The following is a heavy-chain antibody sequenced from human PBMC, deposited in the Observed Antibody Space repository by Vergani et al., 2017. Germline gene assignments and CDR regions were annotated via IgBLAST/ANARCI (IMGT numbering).Heavy chain of an antibody. Sequence: EVELVQSGPEMRKPGESLKISCKGSEYSFGNYWIGWVRQMPGKGLEWMVIIYPADSDTRYSPSFQGQVTISAYKSISTAFLQWDSRKASDTALYYCARHTTYTDSWGQGTLVTVSS. J-gene: IGHJ4*02. CDR3: ARHTTYTDS. CDR2: IYPADSDT. CDR1: EYSFGNYW. V-gene: IGHV5-51*01. D-gene: IGHD1-1*01.